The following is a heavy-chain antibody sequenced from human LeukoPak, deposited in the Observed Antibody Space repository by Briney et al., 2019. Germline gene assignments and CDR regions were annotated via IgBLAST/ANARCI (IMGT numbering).Heavy chain of an antibody. D-gene: IGHD3-16*01. J-gene: IGHJ2*01. CDR1: GYSLSSGYY. V-gene: IGHV4-38-2*01. CDR2: IYQSGNT. Sequence: SETLSLTCVVSGYSLSSGYYRGWIRQPPGKGLEYIGSIYQSGNTYYNPSLKSRVAISVDTSKNQLSLKLSSVTAADTAVYHCARVPRLGSASYSNRFIDLWGRGTLVTVSS. CDR3: ARVPRLGSASYSNRFIDL.